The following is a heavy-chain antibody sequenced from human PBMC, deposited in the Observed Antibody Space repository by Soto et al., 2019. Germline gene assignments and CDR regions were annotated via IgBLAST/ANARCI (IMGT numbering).Heavy chain of an antibody. CDR1: GGTFSSYA. D-gene: IGHD2-2*01. CDR2: IIPIFGTA. Sequence: ASVNFFCKACGGTFSSYAISWVRQAPGRGLKWMGGIIPIFGTANYAQKLLGSVRITADESTSTAYMELRSLRSEDTAVYYCAREVVVVLSGKADHHYGISFRAQRTTVT. V-gene: IGHV1-69*13. J-gene: IGHJ6*02. CDR3: AREVVVVLSGKADHHYGISF.